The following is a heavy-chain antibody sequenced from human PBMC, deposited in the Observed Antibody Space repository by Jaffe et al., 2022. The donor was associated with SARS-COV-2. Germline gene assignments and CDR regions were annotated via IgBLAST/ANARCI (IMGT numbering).Heavy chain of an antibody. CDR1: GYTFTSYF. J-gene: IGHJ1*01. CDR3: ARGGPDTGGRSGYFQH. V-gene: IGHV1-46*01. D-gene: IGHD2-8*02. CDR2: INPSGGST. Sequence: QVQLVQSGAEVKKPGASVKVSCKASGYTFTSYFIHWVRQAPGQGLEWLGVINPSGGSTSYAQSFLGRVTMTRDTSTSTVYMDLSSLRSDDTAVYYCARGGPDTGGRSGYFQHWGQGTLVTVSS.